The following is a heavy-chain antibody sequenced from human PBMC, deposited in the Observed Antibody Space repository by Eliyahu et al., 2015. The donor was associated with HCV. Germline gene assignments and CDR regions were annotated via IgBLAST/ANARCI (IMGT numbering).Heavy chain of an antibody. D-gene: IGHD5-24*01. CDR2: INHSGST. CDR1: GGSFSGYY. V-gene: IGHV4-34*01. CDR3: ARGRGWLPHRGGYFDY. Sequence: QVQLQQWGAGLLKPSETLSLTCAVYGGSFSGYYWSWIRQPPGKGLEWIGEINHSGSTNYNPSLKSRVTISVDTSKNQFSLKLSSVTAADTAVYYCARGRGWLPHRGGYFDYWGQGTLVTVSS. J-gene: IGHJ4*02.